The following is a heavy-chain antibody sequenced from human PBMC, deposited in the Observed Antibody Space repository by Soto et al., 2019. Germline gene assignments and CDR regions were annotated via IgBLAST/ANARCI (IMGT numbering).Heavy chain of an antibody. D-gene: IGHD3-22*01. V-gene: IGHV3-33*01. CDR2: IWYDGSNK. Sequence: PGGSLRLSCAASGFTFSSYGMHWVRQAPGKGLEWVAVIWYDGSNKYYADSVKGRFTISRDNSKNTLYLQMNSLRAEDTAVYYCARDLGYSSGYYYEGNNWFDPWGQGTLVTVSS. CDR1: GFTFSSYG. CDR3: ARDLGYSSGYYYEGNNWFDP. J-gene: IGHJ5*02.